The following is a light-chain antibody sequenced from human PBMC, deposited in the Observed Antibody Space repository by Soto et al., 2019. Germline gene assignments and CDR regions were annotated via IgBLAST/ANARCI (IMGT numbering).Light chain of an antibody. CDR3: QRSTSTPTT. V-gene: IGKV1-39*01. Sequence: DIQMTQSPSSLSASVGDRVTITCRASQSISSYLKWYQQKPGKAPKLLIYAASGLQSGVPSRFSGSGSGTHFTLTISRLRPPAFATYYSQRSTSTPTTCGQGTKLAVK. CDR2: AAS. CDR1: QSISSY. J-gene: IGKJ2*01.